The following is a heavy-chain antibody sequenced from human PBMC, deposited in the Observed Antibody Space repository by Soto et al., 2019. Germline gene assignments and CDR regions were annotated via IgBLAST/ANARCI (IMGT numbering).Heavy chain of an antibody. Sequence: GGSLRLSCAGSGFTLSSYAMSWVRQALGKGLEWVSAITASGGATYYTDSVKGRFTISRDISKNTLYLQMNSLRAEDTAVYYCAKDPTVSGYYYGMDVWGQGTTVTVSS. CDR1: GFTLSSYA. CDR3: AKDPTVSGYYYGMDV. D-gene: IGHD3-10*01. J-gene: IGHJ6*02. V-gene: IGHV3-23*01. CDR2: ITASGGAT.